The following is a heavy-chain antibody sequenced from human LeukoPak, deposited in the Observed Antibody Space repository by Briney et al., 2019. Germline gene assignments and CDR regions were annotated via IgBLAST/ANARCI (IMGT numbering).Heavy chain of an antibody. J-gene: IGHJ4*02. D-gene: IGHD2-2*01. CDR3: ARSGYCSSTSCSPFDY. CDR2: ITTGSTYI. V-gene: IGHV3-21*01. CDR1: AFTFSDYT. Sequence: GGSLRLSCSASAFTFSDYTMIWVRQAPGKGLEWVSCITTGSTYIYYADSVKGRFTISRDNAKNTLYLQMNSLRAEDTAVYYCARSGYCSSTSCSPFDYWGQGTLVTVSS.